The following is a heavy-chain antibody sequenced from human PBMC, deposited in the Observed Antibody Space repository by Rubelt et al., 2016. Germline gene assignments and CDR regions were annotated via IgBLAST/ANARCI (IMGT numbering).Heavy chain of an antibody. D-gene: IGHD1-26*01. CDR3: ARRDLSISGTYYAFDY. CDR2: FDPEDGET. J-gene: IGHJ4*02. CDR1: GYTFTELS. Sequence: QVQLVQSGAEVKKPGASVKVSCKVSGYTFTELSMHWVRQAPGKGLEWTGGFDPEDGETIYAQWFQGRVTRPRDAATSTVYMDLSSLRSEDTAVYYCARRDLSISGTYYAFDYWGQGTLVTVSS. V-gene: IGHV1-24*01.